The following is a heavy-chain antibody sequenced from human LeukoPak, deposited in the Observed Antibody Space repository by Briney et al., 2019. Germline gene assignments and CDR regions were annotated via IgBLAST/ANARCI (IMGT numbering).Heavy chain of an antibody. V-gene: IGHV3-74*01. Sequence: PGGSLRLSCAASGFTFSSHGMPWVRQAPGKGLVWVAHVSTDGTSTSSVDSVKGRFTISRDNDKHTLYLQMNSLRAEDTAVFYCARNLQTIQRYFDLWGRGTLVTVSS. CDR1: GFTFSSHG. CDR2: VSTDGTST. J-gene: IGHJ2*01. CDR3: ARNLQTIQRYFDL. D-gene: IGHD1-1*01.